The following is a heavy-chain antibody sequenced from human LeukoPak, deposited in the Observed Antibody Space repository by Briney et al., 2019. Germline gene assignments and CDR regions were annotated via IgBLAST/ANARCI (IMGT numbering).Heavy chain of an antibody. CDR2: IIPIFGTA. D-gene: IGHD3-22*01. V-gene: IGHV1-69*13. CDR3: ARVLNYYDSSGYHLADAFDI. Sequence: SVKVSCKASGGTFSSYAISWVRQAPGQGLEWMGGIIPIFGTANYAQKFQGRVTITADESTSTAYMELGSLRSEDTAVYYCARVLNYYDSSGYHLADAFDIWGQGTMVTVSS. CDR1: GGTFSSYA. J-gene: IGHJ3*02.